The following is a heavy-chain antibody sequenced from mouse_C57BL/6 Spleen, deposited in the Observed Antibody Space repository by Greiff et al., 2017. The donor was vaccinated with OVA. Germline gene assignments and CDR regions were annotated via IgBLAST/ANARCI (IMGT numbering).Heavy chain of an antibody. D-gene: IGHD1-1*01. J-gene: IGHJ4*01. V-gene: IGHV1-19*01. CDR1: GYTFTDYY. Sequence: SGPVLVKPGASVKMSCKASGYTFTDYYMNWVKQSHGKSLEWIGVINPYNGGTSYNQKFKGKATLTVDKSSSTAYMELNSLTSEDSAVYYCARRSSSYAMDYWGQGTSVTVSS. CDR2: INPYNGGT. CDR3: ARRSSSYAMDY.